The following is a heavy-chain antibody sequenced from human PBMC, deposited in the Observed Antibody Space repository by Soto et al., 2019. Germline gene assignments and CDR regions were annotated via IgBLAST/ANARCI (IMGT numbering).Heavy chain of an antibody. CDR3: AKAVYGSGSYRPQPVRY. D-gene: IGHD3-10*01. V-gene: IGHV3-23*01. CDR2: ISGSGGST. J-gene: IGHJ4*02. CDR1: GFTFSSYA. Sequence: EVQLLESGGGLVQPGGSLRLSCAASGFTFSSYAMSWVRQAPGKGLEWVSAISGSGGSTYYADSVKGRFTISRDNSKNTLYLQMNSLRAEDTAVYYCAKAVYGSGSYRPQPVRYWGQGTLVTVSS.